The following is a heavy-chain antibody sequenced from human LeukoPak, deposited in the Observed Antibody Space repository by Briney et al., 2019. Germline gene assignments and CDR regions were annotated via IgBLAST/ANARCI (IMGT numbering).Heavy chain of an antibody. CDR1: GGSFSGYY. V-gene: IGHV4-34*01. CDR3: ARFLHYYDSSGYPRTGGMDV. J-gene: IGHJ6*02. Sequence: SETLSLTCAVYGGSFSGYYWSWIRQPPGKGLEWIGEINHSGSTNYNPSLKSRVTISVDTSKNQFSLKLSSVTAADTAVYYCARFLHYYDSSGYPRTGGMDVWGQGTTVTVSS. D-gene: IGHD3-22*01. CDR2: INHSGST.